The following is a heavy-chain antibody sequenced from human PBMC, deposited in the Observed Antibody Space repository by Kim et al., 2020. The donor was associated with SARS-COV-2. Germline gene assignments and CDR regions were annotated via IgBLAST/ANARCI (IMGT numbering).Heavy chain of an antibody. D-gene: IGHD6-19*01. Sequence: SETLSLTCTVSGGSISSSSYYWGWIRQPPGKGLEWIGSIYYSGSTYYNPSLKSRVTISVDTSKNQFYLKLSSVTAADTAVYYCAGHLRGGIAVAGGYYFGYWGRGTLVTVSS. J-gene: IGHJ4*02. CDR2: IYYSGST. CDR3: AGHLRGGIAVAGGYYFGY. CDR1: GGSISSSSYY. V-gene: IGHV4-39*01.